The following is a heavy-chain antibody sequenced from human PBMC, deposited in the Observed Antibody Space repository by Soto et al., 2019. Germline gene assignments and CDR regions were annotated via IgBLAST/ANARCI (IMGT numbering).Heavy chain of an antibody. Sequence: QPGGSLTLSCAASGFTFSSYGMHWVRQAAGKGLEWVAVISPSGSTKYYADSVKRRFTISRDNSKNTLYRQMNSLRAEDTAVYYCAKDLQFRYYYSCICMDVWGQGTTITVSS. D-gene: IGHD3-22*01. CDR2: ISPSGSTK. V-gene: IGHV3-30*18. CDR3: AKDLQFRYYYSCICMDV. J-gene: IGHJ6*02. CDR1: GFTFSSYG.